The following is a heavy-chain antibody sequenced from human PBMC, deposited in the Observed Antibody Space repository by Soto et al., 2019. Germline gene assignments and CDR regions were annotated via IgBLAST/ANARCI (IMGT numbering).Heavy chain of an antibody. CDR3: ASQGPYSGSSPFDY. Sequence: QVQLVQSGAEVKTPGSSVKVACKASGGTFSSYTISWVRQAPGQGLEWMGGIIPILGIANYAQKFQGRVTITADKSTSTAYMALRSLTSEDTDVYYCASQGPYSGSSPFDYWGQGTLVTVSS. D-gene: IGHD1-26*01. CDR2: IIPILGIA. CDR1: GGTFSSYT. V-gene: IGHV1-69*02. J-gene: IGHJ4*02.